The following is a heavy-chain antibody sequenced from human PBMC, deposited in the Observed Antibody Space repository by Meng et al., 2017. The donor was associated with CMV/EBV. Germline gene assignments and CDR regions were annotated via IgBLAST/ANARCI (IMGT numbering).Heavy chain of an antibody. CDR2: MNPNSGNT. CDR1: GYTFTSYD. J-gene: IGHJ6*02. Sequence: ASVQVSCKASGYTFTSYDINWVRQATGQGLEWMGWMNPNSGNTGYAQKFQGRVTMTRNTSISTAYMELSSLRSEDTAVYYCARGGYGSEVPYGMDVWGQGTTVTVSS. D-gene: IGHD3-10*01. CDR3: ARGGYGSEVPYGMDV. V-gene: IGHV1-8*02.